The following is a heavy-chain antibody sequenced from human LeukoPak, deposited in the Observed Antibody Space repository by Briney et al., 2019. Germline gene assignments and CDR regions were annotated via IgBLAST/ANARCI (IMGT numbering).Heavy chain of an antibody. CDR1: GFTFSSYA. V-gene: IGHV3-23*01. CDR2: ISGSGVTT. D-gene: IGHD1-26*01. Sequence: GGSLRLSCAASGFTFSSYAMGWVRQAPGKGLDWVSAISGSGVTTHYAGSVQGRFSISRDNSKNTLYLQMNSLRVEDTALYYCVKKVVVGATSPYSDFQDWGQGTLVTVSS. J-gene: IGHJ1*01. CDR3: VKKVVVGATSPYSDFQD.